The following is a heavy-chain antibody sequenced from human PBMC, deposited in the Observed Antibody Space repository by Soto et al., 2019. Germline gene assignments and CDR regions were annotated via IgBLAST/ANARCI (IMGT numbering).Heavy chain of an antibody. CDR1: GFTFDDYA. D-gene: IGHD6-19*01. Sequence: EVQLVESGGGLVQPGRSLRLSCAASGFTFDDYAMHSVRQAPGKGLEWVSGISWNSGSIGYADSVKGRFTISRDNAKNSLYLQMNSLRAEDTASYYCAKGTSSGLRYYYYMDVWGKGTTVTVSS. V-gene: IGHV3-9*01. CDR2: ISWNSGSI. CDR3: AKGTSSGLRYYYYMDV. J-gene: IGHJ6*03.